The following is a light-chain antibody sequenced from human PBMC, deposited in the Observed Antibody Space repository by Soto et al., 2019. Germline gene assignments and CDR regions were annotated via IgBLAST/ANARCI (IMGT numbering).Light chain of an antibody. CDR2: ATS. J-gene: IGKJ2*01. CDR3: QQSHSTPYT. CDR1: QIISNY. V-gene: IGKV1-39*01. Sequence: DILMTQSPSSLSASVGDRVTITCRASQIISNYLNWYQQKPGKAPKLLIYATSSLQSGVPSSFSGSGSGTDFTLTISSLQPEDFATYYCQQSHSTPYTFGQGTKLEIK.